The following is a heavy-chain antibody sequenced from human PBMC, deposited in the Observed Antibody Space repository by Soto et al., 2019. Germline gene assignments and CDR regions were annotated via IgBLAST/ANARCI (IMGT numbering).Heavy chain of an antibody. CDR3: ARSLLELPTTVSYYYYMDV. J-gene: IGHJ6*03. Sequence: ASVKVSCKASGYTFTSYDINWVRQATGQGLEWMGWMNPNSGNTGYAQKFQGRVTMTRNTSISTAYMELSSLRSEDTAVYYCARSLLELPTTVSYYYYMDVWGKGTTVTVSS. CDR1: GYTFTSYD. D-gene: IGHD4-4*01. CDR2: MNPNSGNT. V-gene: IGHV1-8*01.